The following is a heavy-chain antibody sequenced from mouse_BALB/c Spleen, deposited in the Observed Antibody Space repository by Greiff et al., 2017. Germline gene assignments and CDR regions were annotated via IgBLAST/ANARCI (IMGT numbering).Heavy chain of an antibody. D-gene: IGHD2-1*01. J-gene: IGHJ1*01. Sequence: VQLQQSGAELVKPGASVKLSCTASGFYFKDTYMHWVKQRPEQGLEWIGRIDPANGNTKYDPKFQGKATITADTSSNTAYLQLSSLTSEDTAVYYCARGGNYVDWYFDVWGAGTTVTVSS. V-gene: IGHV14-3*02. CDR3: ARGGNYVDWYFDV. CDR2: IDPANGNT. CDR1: GFYFKDTY.